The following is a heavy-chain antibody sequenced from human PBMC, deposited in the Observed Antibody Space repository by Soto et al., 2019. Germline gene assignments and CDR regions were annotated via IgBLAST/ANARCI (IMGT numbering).Heavy chain of an antibody. CDR2: IIPIFGTA. CDR3: ARVIVVVPAARSHYYYYGMDV. Sequence: ASVKVSCKASGGTFSSYAISWVRQAPGQGLEWMGGIIPIFGTANYAQKFQGRVTITADESTSTAYMELSSLRSEDTAVYYCARVIVVVPAARSHYYYYGMDVWGQGTTVTVSS. CDR1: GGTFSSYA. V-gene: IGHV1-69*13. D-gene: IGHD2-2*01. J-gene: IGHJ6*02.